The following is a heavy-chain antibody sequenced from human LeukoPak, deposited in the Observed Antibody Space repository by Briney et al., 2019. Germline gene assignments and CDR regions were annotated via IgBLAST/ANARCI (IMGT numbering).Heavy chain of an antibody. V-gene: IGHV3-9*01. CDR2: ISWNSGSI. J-gene: IGHJ4*02. CDR3: AKDNVGGGFDY. D-gene: IGHD3-10*01. Sequence: GGSLRVSCAASGFTFDDYAMHWVRQAPGKGVEWVSGISWNSGSIGYADSVKGRFTISRDNAKNSLCLQMNSLRAEDTALYYCAKDNVGGGFDYWGQGTLVTVSS. CDR1: GFTFDDYA.